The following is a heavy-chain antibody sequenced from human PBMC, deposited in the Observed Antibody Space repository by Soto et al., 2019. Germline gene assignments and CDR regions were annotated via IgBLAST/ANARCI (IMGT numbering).Heavy chain of an antibody. Sequence: NPSETLSLTCTVSGGSISSSSYYWGWIRQPPGKGLEWIGSIYYSGSTYYNPSLKSRVTISVDTSKNQFSLKLSSVTAADTAVYYCATHVGGYSSSWYFLLWYYGMDVWGHGTLVTVSS. V-gene: IGHV4-39*01. D-gene: IGHD6-13*01. CDR3: ATHVGGYSSSWYFLLWYYGMDV. J-gene: IGHJ6*02. CDR2: IYYSGST. CDR1: GGSISSSSYY.